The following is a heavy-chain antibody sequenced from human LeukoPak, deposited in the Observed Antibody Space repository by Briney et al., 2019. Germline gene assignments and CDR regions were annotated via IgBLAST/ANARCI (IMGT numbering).Heavy chain of an antibody. J-gene: IGHJ4*02. Sequence: SETLSLTCTVSGGSISSDYWSWIRQVPGKGLQWIAFISYSGSPDYNPSLKSRVTISIDTSKNQFSLKLTSVTAADTAVYYCARGGPSSRYFDLWGQGTLVTVSS. CDR1: GGSISSDY. CDR2: ISYSGSP. D-gene: IGHD6-13*01. CDR3: ARGGPSSRYFDL. V-gene: IGHV4-59*01.